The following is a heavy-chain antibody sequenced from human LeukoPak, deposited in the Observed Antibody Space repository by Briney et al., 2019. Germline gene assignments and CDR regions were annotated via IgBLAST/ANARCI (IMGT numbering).Heavy chain of an antibody. CDR3: ASSIAYGSGCHCYLPY. CDR2: IYPGDSDT. V-gene: IGHV5-51*01. CDR1: GYSFTNYW. D-gene: IGHD2-15*01. J-gene: IGHJ4*02. Sequence: GESLKISFKGSGYSFTNYWIAWVRPMPGKGLEWMGIIYPGDSDTRYSPPFQGQVTISAAKSINTASLRWSSPHASDSAMYSCASSIAYGSGCHCYLPYWGQGTLVTVSS.